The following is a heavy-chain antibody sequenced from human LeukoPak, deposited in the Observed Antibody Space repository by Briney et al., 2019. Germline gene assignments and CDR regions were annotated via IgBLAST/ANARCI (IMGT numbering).Heavy chain of an antibody. J-gene: IGHJ4*02. Sequence: PGGSLRLSCAASGFTFSSDSMDWVRQAPGKWLEWVSYISSSNSTIYYADSVKGRFNISRDNAKNSLYLQMNSLRAEDTAVYYCARDRLSWSGYYGNYWGQGTLVTVSS. CDR3: ARDRLSWSGYYGNY. CDR1: GFTFSSDS. V-gene: IGHV3-48*04. CDR2: ISSSNSTI. D-gene: IGHD3-3*01.